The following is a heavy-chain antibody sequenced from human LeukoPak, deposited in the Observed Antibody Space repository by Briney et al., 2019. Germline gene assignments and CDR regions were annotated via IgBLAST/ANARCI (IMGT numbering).Heavy chain of an antibody. Sequence: GVSLSLYCAAAGFTFSSYAMHRVRQGPGKGLEWVAVISYDGSNKYHADSVKGRFTISRDNSKNTLYLQMNSLRAEDTAVYYCARGPLRAFAYYYGMDVWGKGTTVTVSS. CDR3: ARGPLRAFAYYYGMDV. D-gene: IGHD3-16*01. CDR1: GFTFSSYA. CDR2: ISYDGSNK. V-gene: IGHV3-30*04. J-gene: IGHJ6*04.